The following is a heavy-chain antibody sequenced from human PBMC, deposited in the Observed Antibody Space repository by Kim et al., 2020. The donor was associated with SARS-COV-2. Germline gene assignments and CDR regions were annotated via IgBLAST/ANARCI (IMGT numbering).Heavy chain of an antibody. D-gene: IGHD3-9*01. V-gene: IGHV4-59*01. CDR3: ARVREYYDILTGYYFDY. J-gene: IGHJ4*02. CDR1: GGSISSYY. Sequence: SETLSLTCTVSGGSISSYYWSWIRQPPGKGLEWIGYIYYSGSTNYNPSLKSRVTISVDTSKNQFSLKLSSVTAADTAVYYCARVREYYDILTGYYFDYWGQGTLVTVSS. CDR2: IYYSGST.